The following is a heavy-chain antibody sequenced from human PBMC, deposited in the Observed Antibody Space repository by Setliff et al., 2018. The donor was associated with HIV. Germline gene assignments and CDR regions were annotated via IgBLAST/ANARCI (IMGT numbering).Heavy chain of an antibody. V-gene: IGHV4-31*03. CDR1: GHSITSGRYF. J-gene: IGHJ4*02. CDR2: IYSTGST. D-gene: IGHD1-26*01. Sequence: PSETLSLTCTVSGHSITSGRYFWSWIRQRPGKGLEWLGYIYSTGSTYYNPSLTSRVSISLDTSKNQFSLNLSSVTVADSAVFYCARGSRKDLADYWGQGTQVTVSS. CDR3: ARGSRKDLADY.